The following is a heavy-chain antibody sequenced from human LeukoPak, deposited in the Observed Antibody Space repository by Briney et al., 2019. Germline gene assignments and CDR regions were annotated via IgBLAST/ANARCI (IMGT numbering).Heavy chain of an antibody. CDR2: IYYSGST. J-gene: IGHJ4*02. Sequence: SETLSLAYTVSGGSISSYYWSWVRQPPGKGLEWIGYIYYSGSTNYNPSLKSRVTISVDTSKNQFSLKLSSVTAADTAVYYCARQEGYCSSTSCYIYYDYWGQGTLVTVSS. CDR3: ARQEGYCSSTSCYIYYDY. CDR1: GGSISSYY. V-gene: IGHV4-59*08. D-gene: IGHD2-2*01.